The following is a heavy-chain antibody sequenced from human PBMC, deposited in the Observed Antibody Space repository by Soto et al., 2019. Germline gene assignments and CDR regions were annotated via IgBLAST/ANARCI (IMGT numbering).Heavy chain of an antibody. CDR2: IYYSGST. Sequence: SETLSLTCTVSGGSVSSGDYYWSWIRQPPGKGLEWIGQIYYSGSTNYNPSLKSRVTISLDTSKNQFSLKLTSVTAAGTAVYYCARLTVDKYMIYWLDPWGQGTLVTVS. J-gene: IGHJ5*02. CDR3: ARLTVDKYMIYWLDP. D-gene: IGHD3-16*01. V-gene: IGHV4-61*08. CDR1: GGSVSSGDYY.